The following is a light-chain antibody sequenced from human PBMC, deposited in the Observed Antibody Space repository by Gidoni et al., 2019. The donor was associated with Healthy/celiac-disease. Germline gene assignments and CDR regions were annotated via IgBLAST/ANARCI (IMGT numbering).Light chain of an antibody. CDR2: EVS. CDR1: SSDVGGYNY. CDR3: SSYTSSSTVV. J-gene: IGLJ2*01. V-gene: IGLV2-14*01. Sequence: QSALNQPASVSGSPGQSITISCTGTSSDVGGYNYVSWYQQHPGKAPKLMIYEVSNRPSGVSDRFSGSKSGNTASLTISRLQAEDEADYYCSSYTSSSTVVFGGGTKLTVL.